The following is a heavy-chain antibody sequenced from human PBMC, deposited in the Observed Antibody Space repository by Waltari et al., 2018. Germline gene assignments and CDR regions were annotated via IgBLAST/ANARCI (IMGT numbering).Heavy chain of an antibody. D-gene: IGHD5-12*01. V-gene: IGHV1-69*12. CDR3: GRDRGMATID. J-gene: IGHJ4*02. CDR1: GGTFSSYA. Sequence: QVQLVQSGAEVKKPGSSVKVSCKASGGTFSSYAISWVRQAPGQGLEWMGGILPNFGTANHAQEVQGRGTNTADETTRTAYMELGSLRSEDTGGDYCGRDRGMATIDWGQGTLVTVSS. CDR2: ILPNFGTA.